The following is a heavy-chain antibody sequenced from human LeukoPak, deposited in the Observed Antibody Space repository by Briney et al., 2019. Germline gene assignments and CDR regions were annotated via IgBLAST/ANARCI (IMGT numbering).Heavy chain of an antibody. J-gene: IGHJ4*02. D-gene: IGHD6-13*01. Sequence: ASVKVSCKASGYTFTSYYMHWVRQAPGQGLEWMGIINPSGGSTSYAQKFQGRVTMTEDTSTDTAYMELSSLRSEDTAVYYCATVLGSSSWYGNYWGQGTLVTVSS. CDR1: GYTFTSYY. CDR2: INPSGGST. CDR3: ATVLGSSSWYGNY. V-gene: IGHV1-46*01.